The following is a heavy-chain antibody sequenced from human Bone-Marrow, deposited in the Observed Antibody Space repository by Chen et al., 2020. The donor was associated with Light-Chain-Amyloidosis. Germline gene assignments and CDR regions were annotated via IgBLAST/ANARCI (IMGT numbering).Heavy chain of an antibody. Sequence: EVQLVESGGGLVQPGGSLRLSCATSGFNFSSFGMSWVRQAPGKGLEWVSTVSGSTVSTYYAGAVKGRFIISRDNSKNTLYLQMNSLRGEDTADYYCARKNSVTRGGYFEYWGQGALVTVSS. D-gene: IGHD1-26*01. CDR1: GFNFSSFG. CDR2: VSGSTVST. J-gene: IGHJ4*02. V-gene: IGHV3-23*04. CDR3: ARKNSVTRGGYFEY.